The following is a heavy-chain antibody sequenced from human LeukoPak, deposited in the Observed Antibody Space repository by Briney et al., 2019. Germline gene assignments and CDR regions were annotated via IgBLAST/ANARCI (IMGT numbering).Heavy chain of an antibody. J-gene: IGHJ4*02. CDR2: IYYSGST. V-gene: IGHV4-39*01. CDR1: GGSISSSSYY. CDR3: ARNSEVIDY. Sequence: SETLSLTCTVSGGSISSSSYYWGWIRQPPGKGLEWIGSIYYSGSTYYNPSLKSRVTISVDTSKNQFSLKLSSVTAADTAVYHCARNSEVIDYWGQGTLVTVSS. D-gene: IGHD1-7*01.